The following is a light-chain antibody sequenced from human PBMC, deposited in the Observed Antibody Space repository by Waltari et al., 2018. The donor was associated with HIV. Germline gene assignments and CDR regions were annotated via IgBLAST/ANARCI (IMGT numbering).Light chain of an antibody. Sequence: SYELTQPSSVSVSPGQTARITCSGAVLAKKYARWFQQKPGQAPVLVIYKDSERPSGIPERFSGSSSGTTVTLTISGAQVEDEADYYCYSAADNNSWVFGGGTKLTVL. V-gene: IGLV3-27*01. J-gene: IGLJ3*02. CDR3: YSAADNNSWV. CDR1: VLAKKY. CDR2: KDS.